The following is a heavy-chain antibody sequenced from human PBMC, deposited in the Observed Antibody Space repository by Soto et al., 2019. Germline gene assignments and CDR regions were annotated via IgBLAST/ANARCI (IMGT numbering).Heavy chain of an antibody. Sequence: EVQLVESGGGLVKPGGSLRLSCAASGFTFSSYSMNWVRQAPGKGLEWVSSISSSSSYIYYADSVKGRFTISRDNAKNSLYLQMNSLRAEDTAVYYCARGESGYCTPPYGYSSGCVTSQCYYWGQGTLVTVSS. V-gene: IGHV3-21*01. D-gene: IGHD6-19*01. J-gene: IGHJ4*02. CDR1: GFTFSSYS. CDR3: ARGESGYCTPPYGYSSGCVTSQCYY. CDR2: ISSSSSYI.